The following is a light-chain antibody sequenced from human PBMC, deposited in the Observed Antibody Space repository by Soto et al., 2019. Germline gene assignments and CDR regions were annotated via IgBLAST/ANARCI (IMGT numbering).Light chain of an antibody. J-gene: IGKJ4*01. Sequence: DIVMTQSPLSLPVTPGAPASISCRSSQSLLHSNGYNYLDWYLQKPGQSPQLLIYLGSNRASGVPERFSGSGSGTDFTLKISRVEAEDVGVYYCMQALQTPLTFGGGTKVEIK. CDR2: LGS. V-gene: IGKV2-28*01. CDR1: QSLLHSNGYNY. CDR3: MQALQTPLT.